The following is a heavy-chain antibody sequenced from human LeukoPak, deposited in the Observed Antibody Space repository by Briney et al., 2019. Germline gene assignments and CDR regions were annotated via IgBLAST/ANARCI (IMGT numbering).Heavy chain of an antibody. V-gene: IGHV3-48*03. Sequence: GGSLRLSCAASGFDFSNFEMNWVRQAQGKGLEWIAYISRSGTPIYYADSVKGRFTISRDNAKSSLYLQMNFLRTEDTAVYFCARMGGAPQVWGQGAQVIVSS. D-gene: IGHD3-16*01. J-gene: IGHJ4*02. CDR3: ARMGGAPQV. CDR1: GFDFSNFE. CDR2: ISRSGTPI.